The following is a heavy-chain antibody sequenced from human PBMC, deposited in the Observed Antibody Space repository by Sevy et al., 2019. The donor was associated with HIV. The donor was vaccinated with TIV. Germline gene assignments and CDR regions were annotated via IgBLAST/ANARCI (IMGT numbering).Heavy chain of an antibody. CDR3: ARGSDCSSTSCYGRVD. V-gene: IGHV3-21*01. D-gene: IGHD2-2*01. J-gene: IGHJ4*02. Sequence: GWSLRLSCAASGFTFSSYSMNWVRQAPGKGLEWVSSISSSSSYIYYADSVKGRFTISRDNAKNSLYLQMNSLRAEDTAVYYCARGSDCSSTSCYGRVDWGQGTLVTVSS. CDR1: GFTFSSYS. CDR2: ISSSSSYI.